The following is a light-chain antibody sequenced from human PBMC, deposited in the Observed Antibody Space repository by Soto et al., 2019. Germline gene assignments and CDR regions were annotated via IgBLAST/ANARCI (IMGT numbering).Light chain of an antibody. Sequence: QSVLAQPASVSGSPGQSITISCTGTSSDVGAYNYVSWYHQHHPGKAPELIIYDVTDRPSGVSTRSSGSKSGNTASLTSSGLQPEDEGDYYCGAYATSNPVIFGGGTKVTVL. CDR2: DVT. CDR3: GAYATSNPVI. CDR1: SSDVGAYNY. V-gene: IGLV2-14*01. J-gene: IGLJ2*01.